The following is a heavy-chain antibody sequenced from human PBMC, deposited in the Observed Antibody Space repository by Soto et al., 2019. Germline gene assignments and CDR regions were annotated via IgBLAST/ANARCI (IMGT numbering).Heavy chain of an antibody. V-gene: IGHV4-59*01. J-gene: IGHJ5*02. D-gene: IGHD3-10*01. CDR3: ARVLWFGKNWFDP. CDR2: IYYSGST. CDR1: GGSISSYY. Sequence: SETLSLTCTVSGGSISSYYWSWIRQPPGKGLEWIGYIYYSGSTNYNPSLKSRATISVDTSKNQFSLKLSSVTAADTAVYYCARVLWFGKNWFDPWGQGTLVTVSS.